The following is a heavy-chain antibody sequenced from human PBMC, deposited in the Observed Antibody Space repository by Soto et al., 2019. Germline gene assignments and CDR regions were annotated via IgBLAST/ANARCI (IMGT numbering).Heavy chain of an antibody. CDR1: GFTFSSYA. CDR3: AKGLGYCTNSVCYDPFDY. CDR2: ISGSGGST. V-gene: IGHV3-23*01. J-gene: IGHJ4*02. Sequence: EVQLLESGGGLVQPGGSLRLSCAASGFTFSSYAMSWVRQAPGKGLEWVSAISGSGGSTYYADSVKGRFTISRDNSKNTLYLQMNSLRAEDTAVYYCAKGLGYCTNSVCYDPFDYWGQGTLVTVSS. D-gene: IGHD2-8*01.